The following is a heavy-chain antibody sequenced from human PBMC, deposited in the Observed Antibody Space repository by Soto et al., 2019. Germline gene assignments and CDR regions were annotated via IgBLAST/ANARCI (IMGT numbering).Heavy chain of an antibody. V-gene: IGHV3-53*01. CDR1: GFTVSSNY. J-gene: IGHJ6*02. CDR3: ARDPPATRHGMDV. Sequence: LRLSCAASGFTVSSNYMSWVRQAPGKGLEWVSVIYSGGSTYYADSVRGRFTISRDNSKNTLYLQMKSRRAEDTAVYYCARDPPATRHGMDVWGQGTTVTVSS. CDR2: IYSGGST.